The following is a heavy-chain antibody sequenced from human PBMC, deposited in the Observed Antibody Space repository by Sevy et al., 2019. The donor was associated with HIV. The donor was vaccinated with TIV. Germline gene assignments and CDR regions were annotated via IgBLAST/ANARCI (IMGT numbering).Heavy chain of an antibody. V-gene: IGHV3-11*06. CDR1: GFTFSDYY. Sequence: GGSLRLSCAASGFTFSDYYMSWIRQAPGKGLEWVSYIRGSGGYTKYADSVKGRFTISRDNAKDSLYLQMNSLRAEDTAVYYCARDRVTMIGPDDAFDLWGQGTMVTVSS. CDR3: ARDRVTMIGPDDAFDL. CDR2: IRGSGGYT. J-gene: IGHJ3*01. D-gene: IGHD3-22*01.